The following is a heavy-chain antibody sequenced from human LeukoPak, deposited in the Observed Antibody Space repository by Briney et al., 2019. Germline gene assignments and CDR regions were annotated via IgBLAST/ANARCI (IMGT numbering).Heavy chain of an antibody. V-gene: IGHV3-7*01. CDR2: INQGGSEK. D-gene: IGHD2-2*01. J-gene: IGHJ4*02. CDR3: ARDVTALDS. Sequence: GGSLRLSCAASGFTFSSYWMSWVRQAPEKGLEWVANINQGGSEKYYVDSVRGRFTISRDNAKNSLYLQMNSLRADDTAVYYCARDVTALDSWGQGTLVTVSS. CDR1: GFTFSSYW.